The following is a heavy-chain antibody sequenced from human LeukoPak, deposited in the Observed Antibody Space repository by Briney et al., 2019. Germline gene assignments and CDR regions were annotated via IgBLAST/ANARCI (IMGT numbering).Heavy chain of an antibody. CDR1: GYTFTNYG. CDR2: ISTYNGNT. CDR3: SRARGSAGHSDY. D-gene: IGHD6-13*01. J-gene: IGHJ4*02. V-gene: IGHV1-18*01. Sequence: ASVKVSCKAFGYTFTNYGISWVRQAPGQGLEWMAWISTYNGNTYYAQNLQGRVTMTTDTSTTTAYMELRNLRSDDTAVYYCSRARGSAGHSDYWGQGTLVTVSS.